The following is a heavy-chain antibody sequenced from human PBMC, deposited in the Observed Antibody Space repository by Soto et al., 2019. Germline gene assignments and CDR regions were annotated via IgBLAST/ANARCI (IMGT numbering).Heavy chain of an antibody. J-gene: IGHJ6*02. CDR1: GFTFSSYG. CDR2: ISYDGSNK. D-gene: IGHD2-2*01. V-gene: IGHV3-30*18. Sequence: QVQLVESGGGVVQPGRSLRLSCAASGFTFSSYGMHWVRQAPGKGLEWVAVISYDGSNKYYADSVKGRFTISRDNSKNTLELEMNSLRGEDTAVYYCKKLIGYCTSTTCPPYYWSMDVWGQGTTVTVSS. CDR3: KKLIGYCTSTTCPPYYWSMDV.